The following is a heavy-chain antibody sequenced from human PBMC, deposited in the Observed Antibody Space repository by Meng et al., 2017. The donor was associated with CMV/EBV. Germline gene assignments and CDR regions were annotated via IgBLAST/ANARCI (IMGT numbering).Heavy chain of an antibody. V-gene: IGHV3-13*01. D-gene: IGHD3-22*01. CDR1: GFTFSSYD. CDR3: ARGTPDITMIVPPVAFDI. J-gene: IGHJ3*02. Sequence: ETLSLTCAASGFTFSSYDMHWVRQATGKGLEWVSAIGTAGGTYYPGSVKGRFTISRKNAKNSLYLQMNSLRAGDTAVYYCARGTPDITMIVPPVAFDIWGQGTMVTVSS. CDR2: IGTAGGT.